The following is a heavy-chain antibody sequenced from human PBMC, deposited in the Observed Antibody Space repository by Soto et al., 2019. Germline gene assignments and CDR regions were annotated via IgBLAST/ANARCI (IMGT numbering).Heavy chain of an antibody. V-gene: IGHV6-1*01. D-gene: IGHD6-6*01. J-gene: IGHJ6*02. CDR2: TYYRSKWHN. CDR1: GDSVSSNSAA. Sequence: PSQTLSLCAISGDSVSSNSAAWNWIRQSPTRGLEWLGRTYYRSKWHNDYAVSVKSRITINPDTSKNQFSLQLNSVTPEDTAVYYCARMGSSSFYYYYGMDVWGQGTTVTVSS. CDR3: ARMGSSSFYYYYGMDV.